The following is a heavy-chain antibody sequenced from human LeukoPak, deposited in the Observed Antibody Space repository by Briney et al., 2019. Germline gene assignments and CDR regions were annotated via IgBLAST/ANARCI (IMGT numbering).Heavy chain of an antibody. Sequence: GGSLRLSCAASGFTFSSYAMSWVRQAPGKGLEWVSAISGSGGSTYYADSVKGRFTISRDNSKNTLYLQMNSLRTEDTALYYCAKDATVTTMYYFDYWGQGTLVTVSS. CDR2: ISGSGGST. J-gene: IGHJ4*02. D-gene: IGHD4-17*01. CDR1: GFTFSSYA. V-gene: IGHV3-23*01. CDR3: AKDATVTTMYYFDY.